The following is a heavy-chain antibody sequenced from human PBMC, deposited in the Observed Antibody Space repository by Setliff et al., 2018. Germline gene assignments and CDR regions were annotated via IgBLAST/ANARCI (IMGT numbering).Heavy chain of an antibody. CDR2: IGHTGSI. Sequence: LSLTCTVSCYSISSGYIWGWIRQPPGKGLEWVGNIGHTGSINYNPSLKSRLTISRDTSKNQVSLKLNSVTATDTAVYYCARDLGHGGDSDYWGQGILVTVSS. V-gene: IGHV4-38-2*02. CDR1: CYSISSGYI. D-gene: IGHD2-21*02. J-gene: IGHJ4*02. CDR3: ARDLGHGGDSDY.